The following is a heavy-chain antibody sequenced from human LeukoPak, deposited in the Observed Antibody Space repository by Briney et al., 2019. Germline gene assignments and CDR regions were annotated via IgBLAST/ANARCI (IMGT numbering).Heavy chain of an antibody. Sequence: EGSLRLSCAASEFTLSYYSMDWVRQAPGEGLEWVSHLSRSTSTIYYADSVKGRFTISRDNAKNSLYLQMNSLRAEDTAVYYCARVLLERPGIDSFDIWGRGTMVTVSS. CDR2: LSRSTSTI. J-gene: IGHJ3*02. V-gene: IGHV3-48*01. D-gene: IGHD1-1*01. CDR1: EFTLSYYS. CDR3: ARVLLERPGIDSFDI.